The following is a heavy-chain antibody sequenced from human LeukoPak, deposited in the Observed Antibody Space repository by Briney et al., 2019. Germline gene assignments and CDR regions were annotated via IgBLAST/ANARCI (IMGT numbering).Heavy chain of an antibody. Sequence: SETLSLTCTVSGGSISSSSYYWGWIRQPPGKGLEWIGSIYYSGSTYYNPSLKSRVTISVDTSKNQFSLKLSSVTAADTAVYYCARRPLTGAYPYYFDSWGQGTLVTVSS. CDR1: GGSISSSSYY. CDR2: IYYSGST. V-gene: IGHV4-39*01. CDR3: ARRPLTGAYPYYFDS. D-gene: IGHD7-27*01. J-gene: IGHJ4*02.